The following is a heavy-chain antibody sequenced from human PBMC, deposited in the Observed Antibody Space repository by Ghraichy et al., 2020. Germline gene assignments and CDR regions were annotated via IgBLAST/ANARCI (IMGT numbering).Heavy chain of an antibody. Sequence: YAVFGGSFSGYYWTWIRQPPGKGLEWIGEINHSGSTNYNPSLKSRVTISVDTSKNQFSLKLSSVTAADTAVYYCARGDYWGQGTLVTVSS. V-gene: IGHV4-34*01. CDR3: ARGDY. CDR2: INHSGST. CDR1: GGSFSGYY. J-gene: IGHJ4*02.